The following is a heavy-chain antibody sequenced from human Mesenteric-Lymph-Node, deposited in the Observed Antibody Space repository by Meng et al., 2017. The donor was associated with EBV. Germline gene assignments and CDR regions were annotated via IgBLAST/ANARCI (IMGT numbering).Heavy chain of an antibody. Sequence: VQLQESGPGLVKPSETLSLTCTVSGVSVSGDSFYWSWIRQPPGKGLEWIGFIYDSGITHYSPSLKSRVTISVDTSKNQFSLELRSMTPADTAVYYCVGGVAADGSVDYWGQGTLVTVSS. CDR2: IYDSGIT. CDR3: VGGVAADGSVDY. D-gene: IGHD6-13*01. V-gene: IGHV4-61*01. J-gene: IGHJ4*02. CDR1: GVSVSGDSFY.